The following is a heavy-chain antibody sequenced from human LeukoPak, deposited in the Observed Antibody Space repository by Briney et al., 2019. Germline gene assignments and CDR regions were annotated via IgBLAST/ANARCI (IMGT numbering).Heavy chain of an antibody. V-gene: IGHV4-59*01. CDR1: GGSISSYY. Sequence: SETLSLTCTVSGGSISSYYWSWIRQPPGKGLEWIGYIYYSGSTNYNPSLKSRVTISVDTSKNQFSLKLSSVTAADTAVYYCARLPRGHSYGPFDYWGQGTLVTVSS. D-gene: IGHD5-18*01. J-gene: IGHJ4*02. CDR3: ARLPRGHSYGPFDY. CDR2: IYYSGST.